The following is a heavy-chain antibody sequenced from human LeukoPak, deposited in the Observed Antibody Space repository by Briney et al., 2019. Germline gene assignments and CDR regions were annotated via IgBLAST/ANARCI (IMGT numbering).Heavy chain of an antibody. J-gene: IGHJ4*02. Sequence: GGSLRLSCAASGFTFSSYSMNWVRQAPGKGLEWVSSISTTSSYIYYADSVKGRFTISRDNAKNSLYLQMNSLRADDTAVYYCAKDTGGYYDSSGLDYWGQGTLVTVSS. CDR2: ISTTSSYI. D-gene: IGHD3-22*01. CDR1: GFTFSSYS. CDR3: AKDTGGYYDSSGLDY. V-gene: IGHV3-21*01.